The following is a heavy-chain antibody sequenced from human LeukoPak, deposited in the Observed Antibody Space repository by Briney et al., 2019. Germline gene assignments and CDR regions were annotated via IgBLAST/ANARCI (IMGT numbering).Heavy chain of an antibody. D-gene: IGHD3-22*01. V-gene: IGHV3-21*01. CDR2: ISSSSSYI. CDR3: ARYAGRGYYDSSGYYYAFDY. CDR1: GFTFSSYS. J-gene: IGHJ4*02. Sequence: GGSLRLSCAASGFTFSSYSMNWVRQAPGKGLEWVSSISSSSSYIYYADSVKGRFTISRDNAKNSLYLQMNSLRAEDTAVYYCARYAGRGYYDSSGYYYAFDYWGQGTLVTVSS.